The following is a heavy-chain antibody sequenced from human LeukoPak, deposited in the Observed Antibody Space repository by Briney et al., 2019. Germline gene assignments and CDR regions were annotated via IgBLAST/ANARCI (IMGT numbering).Heavy chain of an antibody. J-gene: IGHJ6*02. Sequence: SQTLSLTCTVSGGSISSAGYYWSWIRQHPGKGLEWIGYIYYSGSTYYNPSLKSRVIISVDTSKNQFSLKLSSVTAADTAVYYCGRAQQGAAGGRYYYHGVDVWGQGATVTVSS. V-gene: IGHV4-31*03. CDR2: IYYSGST. CDR3: GRAQQGAAGGRYYYHGVDV. CDR1: GGSISSAGYY. D-gene: IGHD6-13*01.